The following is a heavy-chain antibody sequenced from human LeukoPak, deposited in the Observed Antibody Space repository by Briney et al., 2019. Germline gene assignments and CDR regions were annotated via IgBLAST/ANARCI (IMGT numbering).Heavy chain of an antibody. V-gene: IGHV3-15*01. Sequence: GGSLRLSCAASGFTFSNAWMSWVRQAPGKGLEWVGRIKTKTDGGTTDYAAPVKGRFTISRDDSKNTLYLQMNSLKTEDTAVYYCTTDLHREPGNDAFDIWGQGTMVTVSS. CDR3: TTDLHREPGNDAFDI. CDR1: GFTFSNAW. J-gene: IGHJ3*02. CDR2: IKTKTDGGTT. D-gene: IGHD1-26*01.